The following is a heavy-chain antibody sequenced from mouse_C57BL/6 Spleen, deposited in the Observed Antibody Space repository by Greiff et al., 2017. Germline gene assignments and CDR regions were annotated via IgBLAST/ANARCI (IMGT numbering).Heavy chain of an antibody. Sequence: VQLQQSGAELARPGASVKMSCKASGYTFTSYTMHWVKQRPGQGLEWIGYINPSSGYTKYNQKFKDKDTLTADKSSSTAYMQLSSLTSEDSAVYYCARGSNYAMDYWGQGTSVTVSS. CDR2: INPSSGYT. J-gene: IGHJ4*01. CDR3: ARGSNYAMDY. V-gene: IGHV1-4*01. D-gene: IGHD5-1*01. CDR1: GYTFTSYT.